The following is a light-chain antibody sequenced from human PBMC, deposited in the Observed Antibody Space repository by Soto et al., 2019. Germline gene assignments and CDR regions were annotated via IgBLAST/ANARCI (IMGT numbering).Light chain of an antibody. V-gene: IGLV2-14*01. CDR1: SSDVGGYDY. Sequence: QSALPQPASLSGSPGQSITISCTGTSSDVGGYDYVCWYQQYPGKAPKLMIYAVTNRPSGVSNRFSGSKSGNTASLSISGLQAEDEADYYCSSYTSTGTVVFGGGTKLTVL. CDR3: SSYTSTGTVV. CDR2: AVT. J-gene: IGLJ2*01.